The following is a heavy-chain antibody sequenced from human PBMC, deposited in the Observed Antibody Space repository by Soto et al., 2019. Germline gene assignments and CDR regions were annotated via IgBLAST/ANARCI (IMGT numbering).Heavy chain of an antibody. Sequence: QVQLVESGGGVVQPGRSLRLSCAASGFTFSDFPIHWVRQAPGKGLEWVAIILYDGTNDYYADSVKGRFTISRDNSKNEGYLQMNSLRHEDTGLDYCASVDYGASVYDSWGQGTLVTVSS. J-gene: IGHJ4*02. V-gene: IGHV3-30-3*01. CDR3: ASVDYGASVYDS. CDR1: GFTFSDFP. CDR2: ILYDGTND. D-gene: IGHD4-17*01.